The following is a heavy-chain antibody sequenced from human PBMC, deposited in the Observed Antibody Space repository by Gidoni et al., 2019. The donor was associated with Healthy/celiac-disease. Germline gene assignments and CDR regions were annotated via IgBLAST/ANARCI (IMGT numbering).Heavy chain of an antibody. Sequence: QVQLVQSGAEVKKPGASVKVSCKASGYTFTGYYMHWVRPAPGQGLEWMGRINPNSGGTNYAQKFQGRVTMTRDTSISTAYMELSRLRSDDTAVYYCAREGGFMITFGGVIVNWGQGTLVTVSS. J-gene: IGHJ4*02. V-gene: IGHV1-2*06. D-gene: IGHD3-16*02. CDR3: AREGGFMITFGGVIVN. CDR1: GYTFTGYY. CDR2: INPNSGGT.